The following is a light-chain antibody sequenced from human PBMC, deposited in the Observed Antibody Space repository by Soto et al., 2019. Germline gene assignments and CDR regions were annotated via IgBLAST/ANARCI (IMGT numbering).Light chain of an antibody. CDR3: QVWDSSSDHL. Sequence: VLTQPPSVSVAPGKTARITCGGNNIGSKSVHWYQQKPGQAPVLVIYYDSDRPSGIPERFSGSNSGNTATLTISRVEAGDEADYYCQVWDSSSDHLFGGGTQLTVL. J-gene: IGLJ2*01. V-gene: IGLV3-21*04. CDR1: NIGSKS. CDR2: YDS.